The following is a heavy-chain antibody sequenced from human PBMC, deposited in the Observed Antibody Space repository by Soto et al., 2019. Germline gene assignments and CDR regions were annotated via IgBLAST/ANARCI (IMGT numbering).Heavy chain of an antibody. Sequence: GGSLRLSCAASGFTFSSYWMHWVRQAPGKGLVWVSRINSDGSSTSYADSVKGRFTISRDNAKNTLYLQMNSLRAEDTAVYYCAVAVAGPTAIGYWGQGTXVTVSS. CDR1: GFTFSSYW. D-gene: IGHD6-19*01. CDR3: AVAVAGPTAIGY. J-gene: IGHJ4*02. CDR2: INSDGSST. V-gene: IGHV3-74*01.